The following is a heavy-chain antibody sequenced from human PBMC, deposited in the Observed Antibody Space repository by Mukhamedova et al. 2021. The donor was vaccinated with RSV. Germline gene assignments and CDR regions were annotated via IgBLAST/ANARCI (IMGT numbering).Heavy chain of an antibody. Sequence: MSWVRQAPGKGLEWVAFIRYDETIKYYADSVKGRFTISRDNSKSMLFLQMSSLRHEDTAVYFCAKVGYWSGSYYYMDV. CDR3: AKVGYWSGSYYYMDV. V-gene: IGHV3-30*02. J-gene: IGHJ6*03. D-gene: IGHD2-15*01. CDR2: IRYDETIK.